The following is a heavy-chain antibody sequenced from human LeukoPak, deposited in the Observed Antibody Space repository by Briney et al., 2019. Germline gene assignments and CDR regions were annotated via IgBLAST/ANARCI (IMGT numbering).Heavy chain of an antibody. Sequence: SETLSLTCAVYGGSFSGYYWSWIRQPPGKGLEWIGEINHSGSTNYNPSLKSRVTISVDTSKNQFSLKLSSVTAADTAVYYCARWDHTFDYWGQGTLVTVSS. CDR1: GGSFSGYY. CDR3: ARWDHTFDY. V-gene: IGHV4-34*01. D-gene: IGHD1-26*01. J-gene: IGHJ4*02. CDR2: INHSGST.